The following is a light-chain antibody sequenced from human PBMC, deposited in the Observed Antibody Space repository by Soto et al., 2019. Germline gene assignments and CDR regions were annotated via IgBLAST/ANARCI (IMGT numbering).Light chain of an antibody. CDR3: QQYNSYSWT. CDR1: QSISSW. J-gene: IGKJ1*01. Sequence: DIQMTQAPSTLSTSVGDRGIITCRASQSISSWLAWYQQKPGKAPKLLIYDASSLESGVPSRFSGSGSGTEFTLTISSLQPDDFATYYCQQYNSYSWTFGQGTKVDIK. V-gene: IGKV1-5*01. CDR2: DAS.